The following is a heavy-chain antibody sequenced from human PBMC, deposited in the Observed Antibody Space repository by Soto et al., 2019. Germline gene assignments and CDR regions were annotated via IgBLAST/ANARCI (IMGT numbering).Heavy chain of an antibody. CDR2: INAHSGGT. D-gene: IGHD6-6*01. J-gene: IGHJ5*02. CDR1: GFSFTGYY. V-gene: IGHV1-2*02. Sequence: ASVKVSCKASGFSFTGYYIHWLRQAPGQGLEWMGWINAHSGGTEYAQKFQGRVTLTRDASIATAYLTLTSLTSDDTALYYCAKDFTRQLAYWLDPWGQGTQVTVSS. CDR3: AKDFTRQLAYWLDP.